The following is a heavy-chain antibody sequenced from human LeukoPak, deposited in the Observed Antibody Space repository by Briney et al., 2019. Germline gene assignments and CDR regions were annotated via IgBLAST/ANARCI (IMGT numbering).Heavy chain of an antibody. D-gene: IGHD3-16*02. Sequence: GGSLRLSCAASGITFSSYGMSWVRQAPGKGLEWVSSISSTGGTTYYADSVKGRFTISRDNSKNTLYLQMNSLRAEDTAVYYCARDRGDDYVWGSYRSEAVDYWGQGTLVTVSS. CDR2: ISSTGGTT. J-gene: IGHJ4*02. V-gene: IGHV3-23*01. CDR1: GITFSSYG. CDR3: ARDRGDDYVWGSYRSEAVDY.